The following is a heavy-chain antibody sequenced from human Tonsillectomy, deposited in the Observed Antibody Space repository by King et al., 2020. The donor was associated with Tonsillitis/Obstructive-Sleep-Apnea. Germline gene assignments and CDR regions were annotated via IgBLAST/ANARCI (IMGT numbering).Heavy chain of an antibody. CDR3: ASDRRGRVYSTLVISYVMDV. D-gene: IGHD2/OR15-2a*01. J-gene: IGHJ6*02. CDR1: GFTFSTSA. V-gene: IGHV3-30*04. Sequence: GQLVQSGGGVVQPGRSLRLSCAASGFTFSTSAMHWVRQAPGRGLEWVAAMSYDATNTWYADSVKGRFTISRDNSKNSLYLQMNSLRSEDTAVYYCASDRRGRVYSTLVISYVMDVWGQGTTVTVS. CDR2: MSYDATNT.